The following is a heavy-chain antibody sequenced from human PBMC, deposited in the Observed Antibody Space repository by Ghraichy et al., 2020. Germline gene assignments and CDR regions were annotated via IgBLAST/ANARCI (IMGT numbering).Heavy chain of an antibody. Sequence: SETLSLTCAVSGGSISSGGYSWGWIRQPPGKGLEWIGYIYHSGSTYYNPSLKSRVTISVDRSKNQFSLKLSSVTAADTAVYYCARGRYGDYGVGDYWGQGTLVTVSS. CDR3: ARGRYGDYGVGDY. V-gene: IGHV4-30-2*01. CDR2: IYHSGST. CDR1: GGSISSGGYS. D-gene: IGHD4-17*01. J-gene: IGHJ4*02.